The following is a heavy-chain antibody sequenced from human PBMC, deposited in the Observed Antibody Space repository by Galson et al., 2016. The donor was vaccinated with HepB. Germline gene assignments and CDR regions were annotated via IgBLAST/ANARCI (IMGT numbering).Heavy chain of an antibody. CDR3: TRAAENWDGMWPNGFAV. Sequence: CAISGDSVSNINSAWAWVRQSPSRGLEWLGRTYYRSKWFNHYAVSVKSRMTINADTSNNQFSLQLESVTLEDTAVYYCTRAAENWDGMWPNGFAVWGQGTVVTVS. J-gene: IGHJ3*01. V-gene: IGHV6-1*01. D-gene: IGHD1-1*01. CDR1: GDSVSNINSA. CDR2: TYYRSKWFN.